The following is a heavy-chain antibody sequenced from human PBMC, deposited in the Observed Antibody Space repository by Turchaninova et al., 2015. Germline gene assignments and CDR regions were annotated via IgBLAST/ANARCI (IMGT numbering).Heavy chain of an antibody. CDR3: AREQGEKDYFDY. J-gene: IGHJ4*01. Sequence: EGQLGVSGGGLVRLGGSLSLSCVAYGFTFKTYEMNWIRQAPGKGLEWISIISNGTTTIYYADSVKGRFTVSRDEAKNSLYLQLNNLRAEDTGVYYCAREQGEKDYFDYWGQGTLVTVSS. CDR2: ISNGTTTI. V-gene: IGHV3-48*03. CDR1: GFTFKTYE.